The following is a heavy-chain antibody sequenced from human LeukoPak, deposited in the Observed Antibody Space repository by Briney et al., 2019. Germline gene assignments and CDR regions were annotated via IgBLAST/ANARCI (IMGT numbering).Heavy chain of an antibody. Sequence: PSETLSLTRTVSGGSISSYYWSWIRQPAGKGLEWIGRIYTSGSTNYNPSLKSRVTMSVDTSKNQFSLKLSSVTAADTAVHYCARDRYDYSNYYYYYYMDVWGKGTTVTVSS. V-gene: IGHV4-4*07. J-gene: IGHJ6*03. CDR1: GGSISSYY. CDR3: ARDRYDYSNYYYYYYMDV. CDR2: IYTSGST. D-gene: IGHD4-11*01.